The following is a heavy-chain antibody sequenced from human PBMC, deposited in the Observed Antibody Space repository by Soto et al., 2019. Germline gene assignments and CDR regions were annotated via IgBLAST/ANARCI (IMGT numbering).Heavy chain of an antibody. CDR3: ARDNRFGELLFDY. J-gene: IGHJ4*02. D-gene: IGHD3-10*01. CDR1: GGSISSGGYY. Sequence: SETLSLTCTVSGGSISSGGYYWSWIRPHPGKGLEWIGYIYYSGSTYYNPSLKSRVTISVDTSKNQFSLKLSSVTAADTAVYYCARDNRFGELLFDYWGQGTLVTVSS. CDR2: IYYSGST. V-gene: IGHV4-31*03.